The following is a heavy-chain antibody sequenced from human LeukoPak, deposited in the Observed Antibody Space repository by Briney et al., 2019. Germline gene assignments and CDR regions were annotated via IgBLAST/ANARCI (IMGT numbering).Heavy chain of an antibody. CDR2: INHSGST. Sequence: SETLSLTCAVYGGSFSGYYLSWIRPPPGKGLDWIGEINHSGSTNYNPSLKSRVSISVDTSKNQFSLKLSAVTAADTAVYYCATSSIAARPGNGWFDPWGQGTLVTVSS. J-gene: IGHJ5*02. D-gene: IGHD6-6*01. CDR1: GGSFSGYY. CDR3: ATSSIAARPGNGWFDP. V-gene: IGHV4-34*01.